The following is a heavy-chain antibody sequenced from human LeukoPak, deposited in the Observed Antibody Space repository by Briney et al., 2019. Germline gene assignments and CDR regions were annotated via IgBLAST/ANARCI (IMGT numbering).Heavy chain of an antibody. D-gene: IGHD5-12*01. V-gene: IGHV3-74*01. CDR2: INTDGGST. Sequence: GGSLRLSCAASGFTFSKNWMHWVRQAPGKGLVWVSRINTDGGSTHYADSVKGRFTISRDNAKNTLYLQMNSLRAEDTAVYYCVRSGYSGSRCDYWGQGTPVTVSS. CDR3: VRSGYSGSRCDY. CDR1: GFTFSKNW. J-gene: IGHJ4*02.